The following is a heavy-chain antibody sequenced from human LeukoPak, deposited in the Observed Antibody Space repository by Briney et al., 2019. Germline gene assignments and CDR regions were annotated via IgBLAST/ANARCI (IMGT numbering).Heavy chain of an antibody. Sequence: SETLSLTCAVYGGSFSGYYWIWIRQPPGKGLEWIGEINHSGSTNYNPSLKSRVTISVDTSTKQFSLKLSSVTAADTAVYYCARHTRNYGPYNWFDPWGQGTLVTVSS. V-gene: IGHV4-34*01. D-gene: IGHD3-16*01. CDR3: ARHTRNYGPYNWFDP. J-gene: IGHJ5*02. CDR2: INHSGST. CDR1: GGSFSGYY.